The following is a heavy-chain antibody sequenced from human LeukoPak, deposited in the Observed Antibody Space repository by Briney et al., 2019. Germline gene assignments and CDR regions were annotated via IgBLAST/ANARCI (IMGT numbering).Heavy chain of an antibody. CDR2: VYPGDSDT. D-gene: IGHD1-14*01. Sequence: GESLKISCKASGYSFSNYWIGWVRQVPGKGLEWMGIVYPGDSDTRYSPSFQGQVTISADKSISTAYLQWTSLKASDTAMYYCARSEPRGRSFDIWGQGTMVTVSS. CDR1: GYSFSNYW. J-gene: IGHJ3*02. CDR3: ARSEPRGRSFDI. V-gene: IGHV5-51*01.